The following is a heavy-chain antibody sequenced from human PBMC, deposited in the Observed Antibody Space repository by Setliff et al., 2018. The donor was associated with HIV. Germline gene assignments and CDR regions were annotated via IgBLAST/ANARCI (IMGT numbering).Heavy chain of an antibody. Sequence: PSETLSLTCAVSGGSISSGGYSWSWIRQPPGKGLEWIGYIYHSGSTYYNPSLKSRVTISVDTSKNQFSLKLSSVTAADTAVYYCARAGGYYDILTGTRRDYYYGMDVWGQGTTVTVSS. CDR2: IYHSGST. CDR1: GGSISSGGYS. D-gene: IGHD3-9*01. CDR3: ARAGGYYDILTGTRRDYYYGMDV. V-gene: IGHV4-30-2*01. J-gene: IGHJ6*02.